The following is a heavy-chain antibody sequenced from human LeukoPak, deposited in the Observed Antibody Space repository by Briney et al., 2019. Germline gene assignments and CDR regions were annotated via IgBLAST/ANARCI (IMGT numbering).Heavy chain of an antibody. V-gene: IGHV4-59*01. D-gene: IGHD2-2*01. CDR3: ARGYCSSITCYEFDY. CDR1: GDSISSYY. CDR2: IYYSGST. Sequence: SETLSLTCTVSGDSISSYYWSWIRQPPGKGPEWIGHIYYSGSTKYNPSLKRRVTISVDTSKNQFSLKMSSVTAADTAVYYCARGYCSSITCYEFDYWGQGTLVTVSS. J-gene: IGHJ4*02.